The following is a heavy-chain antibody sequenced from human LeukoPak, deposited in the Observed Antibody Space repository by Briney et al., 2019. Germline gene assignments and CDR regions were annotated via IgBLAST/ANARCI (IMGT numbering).Heavy chain of an antibody. CDR1: GGSISSSSYY. CDR3: FSRGWYADSLDY. J-gene: IGHJ4*02. CDR2: IYYSGST. D-gene: IGHD6-19*01. Sequence: SETLSLTCTVSGGSISSSSYYWGWIRQPPGKGLEWIGSIYYSGSTYYNPSLKSRVTISVDTSKNQFSLKLSSVTAADTVVYYCFSRGWYADSLDYWGRGTLVTVSS. V-gene: IGHV4-39*01.